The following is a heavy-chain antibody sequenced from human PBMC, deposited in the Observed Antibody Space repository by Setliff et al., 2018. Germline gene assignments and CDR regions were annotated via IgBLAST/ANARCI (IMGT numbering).Heavy chain of an antibody. V-gene: IGHV1-18*01. Sequence: ASVKVSCKASGYTFTSYGITWVRQAPGQGLEWMAWISAYNGYIVYAQKFQGRVTVTTDTSTSTAYMELRSLRSDDTAVYYCARERGDIVTTTSYYYYLDVWGKGTTVTVSS. J-gene: IGHJ6*03. CDR3: ARERGDIVTTTSYYYYLDV. D-gene: IGHD5-12*01. CDR1: GYTFTSYG. CDR2: ISAYNGYI.